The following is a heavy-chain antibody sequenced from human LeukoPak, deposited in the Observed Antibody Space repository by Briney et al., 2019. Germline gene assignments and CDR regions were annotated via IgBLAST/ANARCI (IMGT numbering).Heavy chain of an antibody. CDR2: ISYDGSNK. CDR3: AKDNRDYDSGSYPQGPNWFDP. CDR1: GFTFSSYG. V-gene: IGHV3-30*18. Sequence: PGGSLRLSCAASGFTFSSYGMHSVRQAPGKGLEWVAVISYDGSNKYYADSVKGRFTISRDNSKNTLYLQMNSLRAEDTAVYYCAKDNRDYDSGSYPQGPNWFDPWGQGTLVTVSS. J-gene: IGHJ5*02. D-gene: IGHD3-10*01.